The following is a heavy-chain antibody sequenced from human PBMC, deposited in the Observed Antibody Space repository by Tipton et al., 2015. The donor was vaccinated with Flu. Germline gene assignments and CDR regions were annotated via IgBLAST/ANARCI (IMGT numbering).Heavy chain of an antibody. CDR3: ARDHPPQFCSSTGCPQCYYDYGMGG. CDR2: IYYSGST. V-gene: IGHV4-59*01. CDR1: GGSISSYY. Sequence: TLSLTCTVSGGSISSYYWSWIRQPPGKGLEWIGYIYYSGSTNYNPSLKSRVTISVDTSKNQFSLKLSSVTAADTAVYYCARDHPPQFCSSTGCPQCYYDYGMGGWGQGTTVTVSS. D-gene: IGHD2-2*01. J-gene: IGHJ6*02.